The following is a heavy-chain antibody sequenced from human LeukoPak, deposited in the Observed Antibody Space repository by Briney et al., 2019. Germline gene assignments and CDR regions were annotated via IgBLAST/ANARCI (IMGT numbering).Heavy chain of an antibody. CDR1: GFTFSSYA. CDR2: ISYDGSNK. D-gene: IGHD7-27*01. V-gene: IGHV3-30*04. Sequence: GGSLRLSCAASGFTFSSYAMHWVRQAPGKGLEWVAVISYDGSNKYYADSVKGRFTISRDNSKNTLYLQMNSLRAEDTAVYYCARVSELTGPWVFDYWGQGTLVTVSS. CDR3: ARVSELTGPWVFDY. J-gene: IGHJ4*02.